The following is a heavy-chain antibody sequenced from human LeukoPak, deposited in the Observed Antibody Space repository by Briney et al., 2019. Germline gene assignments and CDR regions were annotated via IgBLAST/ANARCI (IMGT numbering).Heavy chain of an antibody. V-gene: IGHV3-9*01. Sequence: PGRSLRLSCAASGFTFDDYAMHWVRQAPGMGLEWVSGISWNSGSIGYADSVKGRFTISRDNAKNSLYLQMNSLRAEDTALYYCARGSRSTHFDYWGQGTLVTVSS. J-gene: IGHJ4*02. CDR3: ARGSRSTHFDY. D-gene: IGHD2-15*01. CDR2: ISWNSGSI. CDR1: GFTFDDYA.